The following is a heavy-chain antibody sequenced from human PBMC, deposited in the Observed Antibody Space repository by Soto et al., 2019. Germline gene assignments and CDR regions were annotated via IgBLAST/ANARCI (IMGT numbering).Heavy chain of an antibody. D-gene: IGHD3-22*01. CDR2: IYYSGST. CDR3: ARQNDSSGYTPYYFDY. V-gene: IGHV4-59*01. Sequence: SETLSLTCTVSGGSISSYYWSWIRQPAGKGLEWIGYIYYSGSTNYNPSLKSRVTISVDTSKNQFSLKLSSVTAAETAVYYCARQNDSSGYTPYYFDYWGQGTLVTVPS. CDR1: GGSISSYY. J-gene: IGHJ4*02.